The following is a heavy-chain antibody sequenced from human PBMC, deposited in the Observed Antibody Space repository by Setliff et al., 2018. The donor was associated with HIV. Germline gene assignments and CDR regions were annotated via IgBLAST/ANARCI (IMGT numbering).Heavy chain of an antibody. J-gene: IGHJ3*02. CDR3: ATHPLVPSFDI. CDR1: GYYFTTFW. V-gene: IGHV5-51*01. CDR2: IYPGDSHT. Sequence: GESLKISCKGSGYYFTTFWIAWVRQMPGKGLEWMGFIYPGDSHTTYSPSFHGQVPLSVDTYVSTAYLQWSSLKASDTAMYFCATHPLVPSFDIWGLGTMVTVSS.